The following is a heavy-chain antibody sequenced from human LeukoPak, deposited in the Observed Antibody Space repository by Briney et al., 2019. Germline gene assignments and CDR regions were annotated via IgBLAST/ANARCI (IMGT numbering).Heavy chain of an antibody. CDR1: GESFSGYY. CDR3: ASSNDYGGNSGYYGMDV. V-gene: IGHV4-34*01. J-gene: IGHJ6*02. CDR2: IHHSGST. Sequence: PSETLSLTCAVYGESFSGYYWSWIRQPPGKGLEWIGQIHHSGSTSYSPSLESRVTISVDTSMHQFSLKLSSVTAADTAVYYCASSNDYGGNSGYYGMDVWGQGTTVTVSS. D-gene: IGHD4-23*01.